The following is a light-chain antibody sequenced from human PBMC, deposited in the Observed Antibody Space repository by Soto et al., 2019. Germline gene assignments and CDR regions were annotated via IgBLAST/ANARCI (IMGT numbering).Light chain of an antibody. J-gene: IGLJ1*01. V-gene: IGLV2-18*02. CDR1: SSDVGSNNR. CDR2: DVS. CDR3: SSYTTSNTYV. Sequence: QSALTQPPSVSGSPGQSVAISCTGTSSDVGSNNRVSWYQQPPGSAPKLIIYDVSNRPSGIPDRFSGSKSANTASLTISGLQTEDEADYYCSSYTTSNTYVFGTGTKVT.